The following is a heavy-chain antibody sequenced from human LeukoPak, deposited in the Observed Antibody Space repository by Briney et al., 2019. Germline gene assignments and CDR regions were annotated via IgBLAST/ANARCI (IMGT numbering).Heavy chain of an antibody. J-gene: IGHJ4*02. V-gene: IGHV3-66*01. Sequence: GGSLRLSCAASGFIVSSNYMTWVRQAPGKGLEWVSVIYSGGSTYHADSVKGRFAISRDNSQNTLYLQMNSLRAEDTAVYYCARDLGDYWGQGTLVTVSS. CDR3: ARDLGDY. CDR2: IYSGGST. CDR1: GFIVSSNY. D-gene: IGHD1-26*01.